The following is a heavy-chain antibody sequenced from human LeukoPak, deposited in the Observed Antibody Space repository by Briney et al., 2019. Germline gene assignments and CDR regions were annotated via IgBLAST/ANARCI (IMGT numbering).Heavy chain of an antibody. V-gene: IGHV4-34*01. CDR1: GGSFSGYY. Sequence: PSETLSLTCAVYGGSFSGYYWSWIRQPPGKGLEWIGEINHSGSTNYNPSLKSRVTISVDTSKNQSSLKLSSVTAADTAVYYCARGPSPYGSGSPFDYWGQGTLVTVSS. CDR2: INHSGST. CDR3: ARGPSPYGSGSPFDY. J-gene: IGHJ4*02. D-gene: IGHD3-10*01.